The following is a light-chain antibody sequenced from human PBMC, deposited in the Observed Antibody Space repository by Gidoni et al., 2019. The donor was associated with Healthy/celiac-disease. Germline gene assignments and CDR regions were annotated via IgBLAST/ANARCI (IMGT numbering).Light chain of an antibody. V-gene: IGKV3-15*01. CDR1: QSVNSN. CDR3: QQYNNWPPHT. Sequence: EIVMTQSPATLSVSPGERATLACRASQSVNSNLAWYQQKPGQAPSLLIYGASTRATGIPARFSGSGSGTEFTLIISSLQSEDFAVYYCQQYNNWPPHTFXPXTKLEIK. CDR2: GAS. J-gene: IGKJ2*01.